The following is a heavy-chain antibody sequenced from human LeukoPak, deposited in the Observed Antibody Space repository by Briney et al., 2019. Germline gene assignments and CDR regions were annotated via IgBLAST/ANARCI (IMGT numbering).Heavy chain of an antibody. CDR3: AKGTDRRYFDY. CDR1: GGSISSYY. Sequence: PSETLSLTCTVSGGSISSYYWSWVRQPAGKGLEWIGRIYTSGRANYNPSFRSRVTMSVDTSKNQCSLKLTSVTAADTAVYYCAKGTDRRYFDYSGQGTLVTVSS. J-gene: IGHJ4*02. CDR2: IYTSGRA. V-gene: IGHV4-4*07.